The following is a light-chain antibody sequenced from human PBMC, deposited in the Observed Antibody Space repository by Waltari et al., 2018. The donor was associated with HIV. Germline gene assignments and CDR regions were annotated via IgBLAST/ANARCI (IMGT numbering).Light chain of an antibody. V-gene: IGKV1-5*03. CDR3: QQYQSFPWS. J-gene: IGKJ1*01. Sequence: DIEMTQSPSTLSASVGDRVTITCRASQFIANWLAWYQQKPGKAPEVLIHKPSILENGVPARFSGSGSGTHFTLTISNLQPDDFATYYCQQYQSFPWSFGQGTKVEIK. CDR1: QFIANW. CDR2: KPS.